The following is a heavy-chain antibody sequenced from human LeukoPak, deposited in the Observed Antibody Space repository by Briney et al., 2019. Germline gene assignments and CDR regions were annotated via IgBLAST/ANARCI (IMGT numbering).Heavy chain of an antibody. V-gene: IGHV3-23*01. CDR1: GFTFSSYA. Sequence: PGGSLRLSCATSGFTFSSYAISWVRQAPGKGLEWVSTISATGGSTYYPDSVKGRFTISRDNSKNTLYLQMNSLRADDTAVYYCARGSSSGWYKTHFDYWGQGTLVTVSS. J-gene: IGHJ4*02. D-gene: IGHD6-19*01. CDR2: ISATGGST. CDR3: ARGSSSGWYKTHFDY.